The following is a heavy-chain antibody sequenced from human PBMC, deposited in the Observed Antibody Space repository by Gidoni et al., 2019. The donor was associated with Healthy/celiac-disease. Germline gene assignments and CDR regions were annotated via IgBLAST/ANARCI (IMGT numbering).Heavy chain of an antibody. V-gene: IGHV3-30*03. CDR1: GFTFSSYG. J-gene: IGHJ4*02. Sequence: QVQLVESGGGVVQPGRSLGLSCAASGFTFSSYGMHWVRQAPGKGLEWVAVISYDGSNKYYADSVKGRFTISRDNSKNTLYLQMNSLRAEDTAVYYCVCEPEIMITFGGIMGYVYWGQGTLVTVSS. CDR3: VCEPEIMITFGGIMGYVY. D-gene: IGHD3-16*01. CDR2: ISYDGSNK.